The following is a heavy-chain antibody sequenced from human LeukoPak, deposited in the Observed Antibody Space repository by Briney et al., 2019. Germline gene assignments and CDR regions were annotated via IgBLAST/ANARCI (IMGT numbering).Heavy chain of an antibody. D-gene: IGHD2-15*01. CDR3: ARQRVVAAVIPESKNWLDP. V-gene: IGHV5-51*01. J-gene: IGHJ5*02. CDR1: EYSFTRYW. Sequence: GESLKISCKGSEYSFTRYWIGWVRQQPGKGLEWMGVIYPDDSNTMYSPSFQGQVTISVDKSLNTAYLQWSSLKASDTAMYYCARQRVVAAVIPESKNWLDPWGQGTLVTVSS. CDR2: IYPDDSNT.